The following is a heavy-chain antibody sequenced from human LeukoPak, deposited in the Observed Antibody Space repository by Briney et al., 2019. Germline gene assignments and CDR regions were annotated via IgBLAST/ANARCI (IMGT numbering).Heavy chain of an antibody. D-gene: IGHD3-9*01. J-gene: IGHJ6*03. CDR2: ISYDGSNK. V-gene: IGHV3-30-3*01. CDR1: GFTFSSYA. CDR3: ARLREEYDILTGYLYYYYMDV. Sequence: GGSLRLSCAASGFTFSSYAMHWVRQAPGKGLEWVAVISYDGSNKYYADSVKGRFTISRDNSKNTLYLQMNSLRAEDTAVYYCARLREEYDILTGYLYYYYMDVWGKGTTVTVSS.